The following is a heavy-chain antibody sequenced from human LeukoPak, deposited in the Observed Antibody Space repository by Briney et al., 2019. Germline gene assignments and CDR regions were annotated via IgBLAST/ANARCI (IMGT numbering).Heavy chain of an antibody. CDR1: GITLSNYG. J-gene: IGHJ4*02. V-gene: IGHV3-23*01. CDR2: ISDSGGRT. CDR3: AKRGVVIRVILVGFHREAYYFDS. Sequence: GGSLRLSCAVSGITLSNYGMSWVRQAPGKGLEWVAGISDSGGRTKYADSVKGRFTISRDNPKNTLYLQMNSLRAEDTAVYFCAKRGVVIRVILVGFHREAYYFDSWGQGALVTVSS. D-gene: IGHD3-10*01.